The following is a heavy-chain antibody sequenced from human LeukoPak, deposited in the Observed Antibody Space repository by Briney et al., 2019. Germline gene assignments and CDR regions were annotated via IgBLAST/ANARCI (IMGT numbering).Heavy chain of an antibody. D-gene: IGHD2-2*01. CDR1: GYTFTSYD. V-gene: IGHV1-8*01. Sequence: ASVKVSCKASGYTFTSYDINWFRQATGQGLEGLGGRNPNGGNTGYAQKFQGRVTMTRNTSISTAYMELSSLRSEDTAVYYCARGTTYCSSTSCHYYYYGMDVWGQGTTVTVSS. CDR3: ARGTTYCSSTSCHYYYYGMDV. CDR2: RNPNGGNT. J-gene: IGHJ6*02.